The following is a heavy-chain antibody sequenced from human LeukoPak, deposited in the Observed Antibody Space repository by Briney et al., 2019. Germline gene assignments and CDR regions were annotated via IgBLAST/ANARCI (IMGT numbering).Heavy chain of an antibody. CDR2: IIPIFGTA. V-gene: IGHV1-69*13. D-gene: IGHD3-10*01. CDR3: AMRAGFGELFNYYGMDV. J-gene: IGHJ6*02. Sequence: ASVKVSCKASEGTFSSYAISWVRQAPGQRLEWMGGIIPIFGTANDGQKFQGRVTITADESTSTAYMELSSLRSGDTAVYYCAMRAGFGELFNYYGMDVWGQGTTVTVSS. CDR1: EGTFSSYA.